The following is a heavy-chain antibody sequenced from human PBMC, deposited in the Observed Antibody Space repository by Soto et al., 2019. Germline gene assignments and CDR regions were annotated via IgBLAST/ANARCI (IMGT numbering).Heavy chain of an antibody. CDR3: AKENLGIVVVPAAPHFDY. J-gene: IGHJ4*02. Sequence: GGSLRLSCAASGFTFSSYAMSWVRQAPGKGLEWVSAISGSGGSTYYADSVKGRFTISRDNSKNTLYLQMNSLRAEDTAVYYCAKENLGIVVVPAAPHFDYWGQGTLVTVSS. V-gene: IGHV3-23*01. CDR2: ISGSGGST. CDR1: GFTFSSYA. D-gene: IGHD2-2*03.